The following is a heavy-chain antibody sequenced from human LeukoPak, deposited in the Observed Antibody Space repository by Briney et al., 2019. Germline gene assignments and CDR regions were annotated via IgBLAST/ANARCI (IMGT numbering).Heavy chain of an antibody. Sequence: SQTLSLTCAISGDSVSSNSAAWNWIRQSPSRGLEWLGKTYYRSKWYNDYAVSVKSRITINPDTSKNQFSLQLNSVTPEDTAVYYCARDLGRWPGLGFDYWGQGTLVTVSS. CDR3: ARDLGRWPGLGFDY. D-gene: IGHD5-24*01. CDR2: TYYRSKWYN. CDR1: GDSVSSNSAA. J-gene: IGHJ4*02. V-gene: IGHV6-1*01.